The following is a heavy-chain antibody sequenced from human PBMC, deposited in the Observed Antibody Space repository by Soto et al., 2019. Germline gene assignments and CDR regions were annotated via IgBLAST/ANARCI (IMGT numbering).Heavy chain of an antibody. CDR1: GFTFSSYG. V-gene: IGHV3-33*01. Sequence: PGGSLRLSCAASGFTFSSYGMHWVLQAPCKGLEWVAVIWYDGSNKYYADSVKGRFTISRDNSKNALYLQMNSLRAEDTAVYYCARERVATTTRRVYFDYWGQGTLVTVSS. CDR3: ARERVATTTRRVYFDY. D-gene: IGHD5-12*01. J-gene: IGHJ4*02. CDR2: IWYDGSNK.